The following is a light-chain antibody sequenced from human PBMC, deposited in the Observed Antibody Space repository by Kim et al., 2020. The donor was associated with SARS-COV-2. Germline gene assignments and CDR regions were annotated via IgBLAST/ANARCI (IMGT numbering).Light chain of an antibody. CDR1: SYNIGSYA. J-gene: IGLJ3*02. CDR2: SDD. CDR3: ALWDDSLNAWV. V-gene: IGLV1-44*01. Sequence: QSGLSQPLSASGAPGQRVAISCSGTSYNIGSYAVNWYQQTPAMAPKLLMFSDDQRPSDVPDRFSGSKSGNSASLAISGLQSEDEAVYYCALWDDSLNAWVFGGGTKVTVL.